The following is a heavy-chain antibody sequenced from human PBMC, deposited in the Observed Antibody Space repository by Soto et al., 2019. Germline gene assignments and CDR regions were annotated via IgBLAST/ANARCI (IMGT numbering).Heavy chain of an antibody. Sequence: QVQLVQSGAEVKKPGASVKVSCKASGYTFNSYAISWVRQATGQGLEWMGWISAYNGNTNYAQMRQGRVTMTTDTSTSTAYMELRSLRSDDTAVYYCARDLAAGTCDYWGQGTLVTVSS. CDR3: ARDLAAGTCDY. V-gene: IGHV1-18*01. D-gene: IGHD6-13*01. CDR1: GYTFNSYA. CDR2: ISAYNGNT. J-gene: IGHJ4*02.